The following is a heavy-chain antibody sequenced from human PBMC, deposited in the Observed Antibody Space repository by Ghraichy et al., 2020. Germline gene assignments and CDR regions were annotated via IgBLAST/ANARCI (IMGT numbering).Heavy chain of an antibody. D-gene: IGHD5-18*01. J-gene: IGHJ4*02. CDR3: ATSGYSYGSFDY. CDR2: IYYSGST. Sequence: SETLSLTCTVSGGSISSSSYYWGWIRQPPGKGLEWIGSIYYSGSTYYNPSLKSRVTISVDTSKNQFSLKLSSVTAADTAVYYCATSGYSYGSFDYWGQGTLVTVSS. CDR1: GGSISSSSYY. V-gene: IGHV4-39*01.